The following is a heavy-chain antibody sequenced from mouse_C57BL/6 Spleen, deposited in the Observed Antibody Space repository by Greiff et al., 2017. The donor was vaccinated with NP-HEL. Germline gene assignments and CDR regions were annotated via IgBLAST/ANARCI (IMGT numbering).Heavy chain of an antibody. J-gene: IGHJ2*01. CDR2: IDPSDSYT. D-gene: IGHD1-1*01. Sequence: QVQLQQPGAELVRPGTSVKLSCKASGYTFTSYWMHWVKQRPGQGLEWIGVIDPSDSYTNYNQKFKGKATLTVDTSSSTAYMQLSSLTSEDSAVYYCARRTTVVSSFDYWGQGTTLTVSS. CDR3: ARRTTVVSSFDY. V-gene: IGHV1-59*01. CDR1: GYTFTSYW.